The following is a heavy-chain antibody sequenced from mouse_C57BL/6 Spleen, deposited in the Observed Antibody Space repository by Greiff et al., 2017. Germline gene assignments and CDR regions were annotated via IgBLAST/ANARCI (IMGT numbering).Heavy chain of an antibody. Sequence: VQLQQSGAELVRPGASVKLSCTASGFNIKDDYMHWVKQRPEQGLEWIGWIDPENGDTEYASKFQGKATITADTSSNTAYLQLSSLTSEDTAVYYCTIGSSGSSDYWGQGTSVTVSS. CDR3: TIGSSGSSDY. D-gene: IGHD3-2*02. CDR1: GFNIKDDY. CDR2: IDPENGDT. V-gene: IGHV14-4*01. J-gene: IGHJ4*01.